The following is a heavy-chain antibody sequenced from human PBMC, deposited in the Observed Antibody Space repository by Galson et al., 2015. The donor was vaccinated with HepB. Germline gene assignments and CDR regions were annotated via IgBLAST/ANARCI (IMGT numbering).Heavy chain of an antibody. Sequence: PALVKPTQALALTCTFSGFSLSTNEVGVAWIRQPPGKALEWLALIYWNDDKRYSPSLKNRLTITRDTSTNQVVLTMTNMDPVDTATYYCAHRHSRTDVADAAIRGAFDIWGQGTRVTVSS. CDR2: IYWNDDK. V-gene: IGHV2-5*01. D-gene: IGHD2-2*02. J-gene: IGHJ3*02. CDR1: GFSLSTNEVG. CDR3: AHRHSRTDVADAAIRGAFDI.